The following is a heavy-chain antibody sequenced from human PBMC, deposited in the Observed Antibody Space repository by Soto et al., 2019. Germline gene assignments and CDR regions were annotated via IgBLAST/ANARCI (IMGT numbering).Heavy chain of an antibody. Sequence: EVQLVESGGGLVQPGGSLRLSCAASGFTFSSYDMQWVRQATGKGLEWVSGIGTSGDTYYPGSVKGRFTISRENAKNSLYLQRSSLRAGDTAVYYCARGFCSGGSCYYYYYGMDVWGQGTTVTVSS. D-gene: IGHD2-15*01. CDR3: ARGFCSGGSCYYYYYGMDV. J-gene: IGHJ6*02. CDR2: IGTSGDT. V-gene: IGHV3-13*01. CDR1: GFTFSSYD.